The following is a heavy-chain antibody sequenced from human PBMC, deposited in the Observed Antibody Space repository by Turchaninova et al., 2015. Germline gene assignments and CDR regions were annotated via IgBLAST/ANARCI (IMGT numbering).Heavy chain of an antibody. CDR3: ARRRDYYDSSGYHSLYFDY. CDR2: IYQSGST. Sequence: QVQLQESGPGLVKPSETLSLTCAASVYPLTSGSYWGWNRQPPGKGLEWIGTIYQSGSTYYNPSLRTRVTMSVDTSKNQFSLKLSSVTAADTAVYYCARRRDYYDSSGYHSLYFDYWGQGILVTVSS. D-gene: IGHD3-22*01. CDR1: VYPLTSGSY. J-gene: IGHJ4*02. V-gene: IGHV4-38-2*01.